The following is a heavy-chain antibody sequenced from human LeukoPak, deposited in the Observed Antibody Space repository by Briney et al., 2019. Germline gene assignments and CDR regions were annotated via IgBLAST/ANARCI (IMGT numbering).Heavy chain of an antibody. CDR3: ARTDAYSTTWAD. CDR2: INPSGGST. J-gene: IGHJ4*02. D-gene: IGHD6-13*01. CDR1: GYTFTSYY. V-gene: IGHV1-46*01. Sequence: ASVKVSCKASGYTFTSYYIHWVRQAPGQGLEWMGIINPSGGSTTYAQKFQGRVTMVRDTSTSTVYMDLSSLRSEDTAVYYCARTDAYSTTWADWGQGTLVTVSS.